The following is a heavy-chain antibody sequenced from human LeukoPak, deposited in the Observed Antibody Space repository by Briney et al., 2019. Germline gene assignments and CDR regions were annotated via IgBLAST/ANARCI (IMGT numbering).Heavy chain of an antibody. V-gene: IGHV1-8*01. D-gene: IGHD4-23*01. J-gene: IGHJ5*02. CDR2: MNPNSGNT. CDR3: ARGPNKSDGGNSGSAWFDP. CDR1: GYTFTTYD. Sequence: ASVKVSCKASGYTFTTYDINWVRPATGQGLEWMGWMNPNSGNTGYAQKFQGRVTMTRNTSISTAYMELRSLRSEDTAVYYCARGPNKSDGGNSGSAWFDPWGQGTLVTVSS.